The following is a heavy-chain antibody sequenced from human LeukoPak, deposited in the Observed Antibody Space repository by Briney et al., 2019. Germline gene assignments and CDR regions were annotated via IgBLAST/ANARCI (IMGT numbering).Heavy chain of an antibody. D-gene: IGHD3-3*01. J-gene: IGHJ4*02. V-gene: IGHV4-39*01. Sequence: SETLSLTCTVSGGSIISSSHCWGWIRQSPGQGLEWIGSIYSSGTTYYKSSLMSRATISVDTSKNQFSLRLSAVTAADTAVHYCARQPEVLTIAVYWGQATLVTVSS. CDR2: IYSSGTT. CDR3: ARQPEVLTIAVY. CDR1: GGSIISSSHC.